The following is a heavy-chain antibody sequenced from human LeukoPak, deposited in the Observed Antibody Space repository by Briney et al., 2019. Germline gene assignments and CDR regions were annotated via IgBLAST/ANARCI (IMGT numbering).Heavy chain of an antibody. J-gene: IGHJ4*02. CDR1: GFTFSSYA. CDR3: APQSPPGYGGNPYY. CDR2: ISGSGGST. V-gene: IGHV3-23*01. Sequence: GGSLGLSCAASGFTFSSYAMSWVRQAPGKGLEWVSAISGSGGSTYYADSVKGRFTISRDNSKNTLYLQMNSLRAEDTAVYYCAPQSPPGYGGNPYYWGQGTLVTVSS. D-gene: IGHD4-23*01.